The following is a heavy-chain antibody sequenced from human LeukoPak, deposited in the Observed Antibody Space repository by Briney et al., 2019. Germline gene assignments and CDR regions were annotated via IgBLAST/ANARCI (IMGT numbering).Heavy chain of an antibody. D-gene: IGHD6-25*01. CDR3: ARGSGYVTAHDAFDI. CDR1: GGSISSYY. CDR2: IYTSGST. V-gene: IGHV4-4*07. J-gene: IGHJ3*02. Sequence: SETLSLTCTVSGGSISSYYRSWIRQPAGKGLEWIGRIYTSGSTNYNPSLKSRVTMSVDTSKNQFSLKLSSVTAADTAVYYCARGSGYVTAHDAFDIWGQGTMVTVSS.